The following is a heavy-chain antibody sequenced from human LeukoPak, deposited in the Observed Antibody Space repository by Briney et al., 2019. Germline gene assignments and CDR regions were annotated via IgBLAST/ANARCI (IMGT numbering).Heavy chain of an antibody. CDR3: ARDSGRNSYGYSY. J-gene: IGHJ4*02. V-gene: IGHV3-7*01. CDR2: IDQGGGAR. Sequence: GGSLRLSCAASGFTFSSHWISWLRQAPGKGLEWVANIDQGGGARYYLGSVQGRFTISRDNTKNSLYLQMNSLRPEDTAVYFCARDSGRNSYGYSYWGQGTLVTVSS. CDR1: GFTFSSHW. D-gene: IGHD5-18*01.